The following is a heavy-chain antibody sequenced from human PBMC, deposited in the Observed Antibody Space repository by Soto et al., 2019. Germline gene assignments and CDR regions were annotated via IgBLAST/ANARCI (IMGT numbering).Heavy chain of an antibody. Sequence: PSETLSLTCTVSGGSINSGGYYWSWIRQHPGKGLEWIGYIYYSGSTYYNPSLKSRVTISVDTSKNQFSLKLSSVTAADTAVYYCASYGSGSYLFDYWGQGTLVTVSS. J-gene: IGHJ4*02. D-gene: IGHD3-10*01. CDR1: GGSINSGGYY. CDR2: IYYSGST. V-gene: IGHV4-31*03. CDR3: ASYGSGSYLFDY.